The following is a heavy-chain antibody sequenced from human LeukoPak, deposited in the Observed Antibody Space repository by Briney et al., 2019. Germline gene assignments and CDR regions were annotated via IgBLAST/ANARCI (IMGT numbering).Heavy chain of an antibody. Sequence: GGSLRLSCAASGFTVCSNYMSWVRQAPGKGLEWGSVIYSGGSTYYADSVKGRFPTYRDNSKHTLYLQMHSLRAEDTAVYYCAKFLGGSGSYKDERGVDPWGQGTLVSVFS. CDR1: GFTVCSNY. CDR2: IYSGGST. D-gene: IGHD3-10*01. CDR3: AKFLGGSGSYKDERGVDP. J-gene: IGHJ5*02. V-gene: IGHV3-53*01.